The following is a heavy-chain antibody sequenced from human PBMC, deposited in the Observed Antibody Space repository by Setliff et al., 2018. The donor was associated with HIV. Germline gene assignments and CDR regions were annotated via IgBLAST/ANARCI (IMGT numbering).Heavy chain of an antibody. CDR1: GYTFTTYG. J-gene: IGHJ3*01. CDR2: INPSGGST. D-gene: IGHD3-22*01. CDR3: AREGGAATIHDSSGYYFQTTPDAFDL. V-gene: IGHV1-46*01. Sequence: ASVKVSCKPSGYTFTTYGLSWVRQAPGQGLEWMGIINPSGGSTSYAQKFQGRVTMTRDTSTSTVYMELSSLRSEDTAVYYCAREGGAATIHDSSGYYFQTTPDAFDLWGQGTKVTVSS.